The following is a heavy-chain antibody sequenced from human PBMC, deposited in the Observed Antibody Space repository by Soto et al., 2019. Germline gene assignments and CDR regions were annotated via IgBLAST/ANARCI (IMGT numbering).Heavy chain of an antibody. V-gene: IGHV5-10-1*01. J-gene: IGHJ3*02. CDR2: IDPSDSYT. CDR1: GYSFTSYW. Sequence: PGESLKISCKGSGYSFTSYWISWVRQMPGKGLEWMGRIDPSDSYTNYSPSFQGHVTISADKSISTAYLQWSSLKASDTAMYYCARLSCSGASCYLGHAFDIWGQGTMVTVSS. CDR3: ARLSCSGASCYLGHAFDI. D-gene: IGHD2-15*01.